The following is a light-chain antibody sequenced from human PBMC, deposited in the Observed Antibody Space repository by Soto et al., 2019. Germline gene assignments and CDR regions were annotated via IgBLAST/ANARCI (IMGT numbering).Light chain of an antibody. V-gene: IGKV1-12*01. J-gene: IGKJ4*01. CDR2: AAS. Sequence: DTQMTQSPSSVSASVGDRVTITCRTSQAISNWLAWYQHKPGKAPKLLIYAASSLQSGVPSRFSGSGSGTDFTLTISSLQPEDFATYYCQPANSFPLTFGGGTKVEIK. CDR1: QAISNW. CDR3: QPANSFPLT.